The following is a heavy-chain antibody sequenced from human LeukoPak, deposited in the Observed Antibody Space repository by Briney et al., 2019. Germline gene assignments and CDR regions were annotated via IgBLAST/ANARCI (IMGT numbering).Heavy chain of an antibody. CDR3: VTFYETY. CDR2: INSDGSWT. J-gene: IGHJ4*02. Sequence: PGGSLRLSCAASGTYWVHWVRQAPGKGLVWVSHINSDGSWTGYADSVKGQFTISKDNAKNTVSLQMNNLRAEDTAVYYCVTFYETYWGRGTLVTVSS. V-gene: IGHV3-74*01. CDR1: GTYW. D-gene: IGHD2/OR15-2a*01.